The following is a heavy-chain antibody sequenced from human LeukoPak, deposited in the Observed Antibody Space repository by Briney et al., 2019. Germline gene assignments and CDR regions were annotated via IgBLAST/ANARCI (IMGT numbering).Heavy chain of an antibody. CDR3: ARHKGGSYGDYVNAFDI. D-gene: IGHD4-17*01. CDR2: IYYSGST. CDR1: GGSISSYY. V-gene: IGHV4-59*05. J-gene: IGHJ3*02. Sequence: SETLSLTCTVSGGSISSYYWSWIRQPAGKGLEWIGSIYYSGSTYYNPSLKSRVTISVDTSKNQFSLKLSSVTAADTAVYYCARHKGGSYGDYVNAFDIWGQGTMVTVSS.